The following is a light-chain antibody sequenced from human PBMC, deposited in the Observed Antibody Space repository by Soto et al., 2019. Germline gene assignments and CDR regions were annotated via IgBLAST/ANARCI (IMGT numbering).Light chain of an antibody. CDR1: QTVSFSY. Sequence: EIVLTQSPGTLSLSPGKGATLSCMASQTVSFSYLAWYQQKPGQTPRLLLFGASSRATGIPDRFIGSGSGTDFTLTISRLEPEDFAVYYCQQFGSSPKTFGQGTRLEIE. J-gene: IGKJ5*01. CDR3: QQFGSSPKT. CDR2: GAS. V-gene: IGKV3-20*01.